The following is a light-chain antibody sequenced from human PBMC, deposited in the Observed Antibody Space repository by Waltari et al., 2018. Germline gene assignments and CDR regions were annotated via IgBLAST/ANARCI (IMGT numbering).Light chain of an antibody. CDR3: QTWGAGFRV. CDR1: SGHSSYA. J-gene: IGLJ2*01. V-gene: IGLV4-69*01. Sequence: QLVLTQSPSASASLGASVKLTCTLSSGHSSYAIAWHQQQPEKGPHYVLKVNSDGSHSKGDGIPDRFSGSSSGAERYLTISSLQSEDEADYYCQTWGAGFRVFGGGTKLTVL. CDR2: VNSDGSH.